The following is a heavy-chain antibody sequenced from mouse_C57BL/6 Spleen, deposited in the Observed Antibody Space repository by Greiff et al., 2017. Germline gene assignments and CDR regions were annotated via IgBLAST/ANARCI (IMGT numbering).Heavy chain of an antibody. CDR1: GFSLTSYG. CDR3: ARGGLYDEDAMDY. Sequence: VKLQESGPGLVQPSQSLSITCTVSGFSLTSYGVHWVRQSPGKGLEWLGVIWSGGSTDYNAAFISRLSISKDNSKCQVFFKMNSLQADDTAIYYCARGGLYDEDAMDYWGQGTSVTVSS. J-gene: IGHJ4*01. D-gene: IGHD2-12*01. V-gene: IGHV2-2*01. CDR2: IWSGGST.